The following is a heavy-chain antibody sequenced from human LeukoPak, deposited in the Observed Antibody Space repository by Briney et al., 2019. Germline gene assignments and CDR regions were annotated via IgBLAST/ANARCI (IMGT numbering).Heavy chain of an antibody. V-gene: IGHV1-2*02. J-gene: IGHJ6*03. CDR2: INPNGGGT. CDR3: ARVEWEPAEYTDA. D-gene: IGHD1-26*01. CDR1: GYTFTGYY. Sequence: ASLTVSCAASGYTFTGYYMHWVRQAPGQGLEWMGGINPNGGGTNYAPKVQGRVTPTRDTSTSTAYMELSTLRSDNTPVYYCARVEWEPAEYTDAWGKGTPVTVSS.